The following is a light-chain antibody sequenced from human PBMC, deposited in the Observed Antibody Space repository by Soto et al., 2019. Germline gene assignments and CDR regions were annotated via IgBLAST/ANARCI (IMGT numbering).Light chain of an antibody. V-gene: IGKV1-9*01. J-gene: IGKJ5*01. CDR1: QGISSD. Sequence: DIQLTQSPSFLSASIGDRVTITCRASQGISSDLAWYQQKPGKAPNLLIYTASTLQTGVPSRFSGSGSGTEFTLTISSLQPEDFATYYCQQLYIYPITFGQGTRLEIK. CDR3: QQLYIYPIT. CDR2: TAS.